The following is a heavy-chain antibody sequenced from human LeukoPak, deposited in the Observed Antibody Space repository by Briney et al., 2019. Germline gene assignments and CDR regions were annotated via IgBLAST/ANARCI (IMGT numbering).Heavy chain of an antibody. CDR3: ARDGSGTWNDY. J-gene: IGHJ4*02. CDR2: INAYNSNT. V-gene: IGHV1-18*01. CDR1: GHTFTTYG. Sequence: ASVKVSCKASGHTFTTYGISWVRQAPGQGLEWMGWINAYNSNTNYAQKLQGRVTMTTDTSTSTAYMELRSLRSDDSAVYYCARDGSGTWNDYWGQGTLVTVSS. D-gene: IGHD3-10*01.